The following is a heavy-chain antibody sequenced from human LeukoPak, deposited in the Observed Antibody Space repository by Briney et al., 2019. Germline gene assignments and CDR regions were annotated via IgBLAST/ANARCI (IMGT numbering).Heavy chain of an antibody. Sequence: ESGPTLVNPTQTLTLTCTFSGFSLSTSGVGVGWVRQPPGKALEWLALIYWDDDKRYNSSLKSRLTITKDTSKSQVVLTMTNVDPVDTATYYCVHRRIYSPFDYWGQGALVTVSS. CDR1: GFSLSTSGVG. CDR3: VHRRIYSPFDY. D-gene: IGHD4-11*01. CDR2: IYWDDDK. J-gene: IGHJ4*02. V-gene: IGHV2-5*02.